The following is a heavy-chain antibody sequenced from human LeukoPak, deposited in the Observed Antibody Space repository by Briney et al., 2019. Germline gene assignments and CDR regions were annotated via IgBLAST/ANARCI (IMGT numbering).Heavy chain of an antibody. D-gene: IGHD3-10*01. CDR1: GYTFTGYY. J-gene: IGHJ3*01. Sequence: ASVKVSCKASGYTFTGYYMHWVRQAPGQGLEWMGWINPNSGGTNYAQKFQGRVTMTRDTSISMAYMELSSLRSDDTAVYYCARETYYGSQTFYNRNALDFWGQGTMVTVSS. CDR2: INPNSGGT. CDR3: ARETYYGSQTFYNRNALDF. V-gene: IGHV1-2*02.